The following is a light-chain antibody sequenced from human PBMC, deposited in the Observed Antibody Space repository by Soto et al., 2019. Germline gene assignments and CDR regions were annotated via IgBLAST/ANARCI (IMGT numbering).Light chain of an antibody. V-gene: IGKV4-1*01. CDR1: QSVLYSGNNKNY. CDR2: WAS. CDR3: QERSGWPRGT. Sequence: DIVMTQFPDSLAVSLGERATINCKSSQSVLYSGNNKNYLGWYQQKPGQPPKLLIYWASTRESGVPDRFSGSGSGTDFTLTISSLEPEDFAVYYCQERSGWPRGTFGGGTKVEIK. J-gene: IGKJ4*01.